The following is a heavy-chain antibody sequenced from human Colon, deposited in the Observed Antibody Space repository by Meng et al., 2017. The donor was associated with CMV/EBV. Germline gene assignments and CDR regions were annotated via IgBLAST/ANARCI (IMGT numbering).Heavy chain of an antibody. V-gene: IGHV3-74*01. Sequence: LSCAASGFSFCSYWMHWVRQAPGKGLVWFSRIDADGSYREYADSVEGRCTISRDNAKITLYLEMNSLSAEDTGVYSCARENNGPEEYWGQGTLVTVSS. J-gene: IGHJ4*01. D-gene: IGHD1-14*01. CDR2: IDADGSYR. CDR3: ARENNGPEEY. CDR1: GFSFCSYW.